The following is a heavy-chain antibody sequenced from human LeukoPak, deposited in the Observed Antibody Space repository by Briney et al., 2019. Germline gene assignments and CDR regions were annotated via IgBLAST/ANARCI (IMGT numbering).Heavy chain of an antibody. CDR2: ISSSGSTI. V-gene: IGHV3-48*03. J-gene: IGHJ4*02. CDR3: ARDLGGHYPSTGTFDY. CDR1: GFTSSSYE. Sequence: GGSLRLSCAASGFTSSSYEMNWVRQAPRKGLEWVSGISSSGSTIYSADSVKGRFTISRDNAKNSLYLQMNSLRAEDTAVYYCARDLGGHYPSTGTFDYWGQGTLVIVSS. D-gene: IGHD1-1*01.